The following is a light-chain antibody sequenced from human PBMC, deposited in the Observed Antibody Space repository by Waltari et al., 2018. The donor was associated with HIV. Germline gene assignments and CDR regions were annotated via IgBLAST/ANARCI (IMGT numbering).Light chain of an antibody. CDR2: NND. V-gene: IGLV1-44*01. J-gene: IGLJ2*01. CDR3: ATWDDTMSVV. Sequence: SLLTQPPSVSGAHGQRVNISCSGGPSNIGGNSVNWYRQLPGTDPILPIYNNDQRPSSVPVRFSGSKSATSASLVISGLQSDDEADHYCATWDDTMSVVFGGGTRLTVL. CDR1: PSNIGGNS.